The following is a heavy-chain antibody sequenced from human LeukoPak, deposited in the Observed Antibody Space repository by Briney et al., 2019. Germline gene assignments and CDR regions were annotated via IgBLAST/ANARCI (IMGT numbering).Heavy chain of an antibody. V-gene: IGHV4-59*12. D-gene: IGHD3-22*01. CDR1: GGSISTYY. J-gene: IGHJ6*03. CDR3: ARVVGEVSGYYFTDYYYYYMDV. Sequence: PSETLSLTCTVSGGSISTYYWNWIRQPPGKGLEWIGYIYYSGTTNYNPSLKSRVSMSVDTSKNQFSLKLSSVTAADTAVYYCARVVGEVSGYYFTDYYYYYMDVWGKGTTVTISS. CDR2: IYYSGTT.